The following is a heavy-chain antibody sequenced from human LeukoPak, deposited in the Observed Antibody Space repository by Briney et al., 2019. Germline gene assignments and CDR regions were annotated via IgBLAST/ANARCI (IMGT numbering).Heavy chain of an antibody. CDR3: ARGTVWFDP. Sequence: ASETLSLTCAVYGGSFSGYYWSWIRQPPGKGLEWIGEINHSGSTNYNPSLKSRVTISVDTSKNQFSLKLSSVTAADTAVYYCARGTVWFDPWGQGTLVTVSS. CDR1: GGSFSGYY. CDR2: INHSGST. J-gene: IGHJ5*02. V-gene: IGHV4-34*01. D-gene: IGHD4-17*01.